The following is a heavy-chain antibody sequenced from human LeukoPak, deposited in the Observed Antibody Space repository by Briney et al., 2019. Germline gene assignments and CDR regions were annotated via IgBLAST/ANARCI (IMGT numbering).Heavy chain of an antibody. CDR1: GFTFSSYA. D-gene: IGHD2-15*01. V-gene: IGHV3-30*04. CDR2: ISYDGSNK. Sequence: GGSLRLSCAASGFTFSSYAMHWVRQAPGKGLEWVAVISYDGSNKYYADSVKGRFTISRDNSKNTLYLQMNGLRAEDTAVYYCARETPSRSGDYWGQGTLVTVSS. J-gene: IGHJ4*02. CDR3: ARETPSRSGDY.